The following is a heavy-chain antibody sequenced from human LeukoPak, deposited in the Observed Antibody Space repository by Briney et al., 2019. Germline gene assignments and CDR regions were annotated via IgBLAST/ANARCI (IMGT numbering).Heavy chain of an antibody. Sequence: RASVKVSCKASGYTFTGYYMHWVRQAPGQGLEWMGCINPNSGGTNYAQKFQGRVTMTRDTSISTAYMELSRLRSDDTAVYYCARVYVVVPAAIQFYDYWGQGTLVTVSS. CDR3: ARVYVVVPAAIQFYDY. D-gene: IGHD2-2*02. CDR2: INPNSGGT. V-gene: IGHV1-2*02. J-gene: IGHJ4*02. CDR1: GYTFTGYY.